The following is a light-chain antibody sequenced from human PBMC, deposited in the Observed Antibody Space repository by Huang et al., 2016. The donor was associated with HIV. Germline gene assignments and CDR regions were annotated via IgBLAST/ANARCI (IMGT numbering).Light chain of an antibody. V-gene: IGKV2-30*01. CDR3: RQGTHSPPGT. CDR2: KLS. J-gene: IGKJ1*01. Sequence: DVVLTQSPLSLPVTLGQPASISCRSSQRLIYIDGNTYFKWFQQGPGQSPRRLLYKLSNLDAWVPDRFSGSGSGTYFTLKISREEAEDVGVYFGRQGTHSPPGTFGQGTKVDIK. CDR1: QRLIYIDGNTY.